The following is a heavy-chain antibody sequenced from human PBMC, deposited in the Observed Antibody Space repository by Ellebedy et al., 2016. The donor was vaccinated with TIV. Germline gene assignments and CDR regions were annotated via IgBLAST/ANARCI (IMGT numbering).Heavy chain of an antibody. CDR1: GYTFIGYY. Sequence: ASVKVSCXASGYTFIGYYMYWVRQAPGQGPEWMGIINPSGGSTKYAQKFQGRVTMTRDTSTSTVYMELSSLRSEDTAVYYCARAGVPFYDYYYYMDVWGKGTTVTVSS. V-gene: IGHV1-46*01. J-gene: IGHJ6*03. CDR2: INPSGGST. CDR3: ARAGVPFYDYYYYMDV. D-gene: IGHD3-3*01.